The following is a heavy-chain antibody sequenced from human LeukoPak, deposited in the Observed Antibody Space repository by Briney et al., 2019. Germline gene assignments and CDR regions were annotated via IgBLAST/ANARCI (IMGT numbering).Heavy chain of an antibody. CDR3: ATIXXSTSCHNYMDV. Sequence: PSETLXXTXTVSGGSISXXXXXXXXQPPGKGLXXXXYXXXXXXXXXXXSLXXXXXXXXXTSKNQFSLKLSSVTAADTAVYYCATIXXSTSCHNYMDVWGKGTTVTVPS. CDR2: XXXXXXX. J-gene: IGHJ6*03. D-gene: IGHD2-2*02. CDR1: GGSISXXX. V-gene: IGHV4-59*01.